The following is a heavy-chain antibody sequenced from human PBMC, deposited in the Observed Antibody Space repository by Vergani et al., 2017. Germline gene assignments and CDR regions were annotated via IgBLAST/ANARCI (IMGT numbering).Heavy chain of an antibody. V-gene: IGHV1-69*08. CDR3: ARDGDYDFWSGYSDAFDI. Sequence: QVQLVQSGAEVKKPGSSVKVSCKASGGTFSSYTISWVRQAPGQGLEWMGRIIPILGIANYAQKFQGRVTITADKSTSTAYIELSSRRSEDTAVYYCARDGDYDFWSGYSDAFDIWGQGTMVTVSS. J-gene: IGHJ3*02. CDR2: IIPILGIA. D-gene: IGHD3-3*01. CDR1: GGTFSSYT.